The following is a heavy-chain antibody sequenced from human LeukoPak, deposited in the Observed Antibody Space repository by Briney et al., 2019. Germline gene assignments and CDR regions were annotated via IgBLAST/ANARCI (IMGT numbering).Heavy chain of an antibody. Sequence: GGSLRLSCAASGFTFSSYSMNWVRQAPGKGLEWVSYISSSSSTIYYADSVKGRFTISRDNAKNSLYLQMNNLSAEDTAVYYCARDTSGSYTITYFDSWGQGALVTVSS. V-gene: IGHV3-48*04. CDR1: GFTFSSYS. CDR3: ARDTSGSYTITYFDS. CDR2: ISSSSSTI. D-gene: IGHD3-10*01. J-gene: IGHJ4*02.